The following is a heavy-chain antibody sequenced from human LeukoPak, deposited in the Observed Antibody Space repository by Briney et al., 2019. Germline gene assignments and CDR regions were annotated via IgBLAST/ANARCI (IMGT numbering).Heavy chain of an antibody. CDR3: ARDPFPYSSSIDY. Sequence: ASVKVSCKASGYTFTSYGISRVRQATGQGLEWMGWMNPNSGNTGYAQKFQGRVTMTRNTSISTAYMELSSLRSDDTAVYYCARDPFPYSSSIDYWGQGTLVTVSS. V-gene: IGHV1-8*02. CDR1: GYTFTSYG. J-gene: IGHJ4*02. D-gene: IGHD6-6*01. CDR2: MNPNSGNT.